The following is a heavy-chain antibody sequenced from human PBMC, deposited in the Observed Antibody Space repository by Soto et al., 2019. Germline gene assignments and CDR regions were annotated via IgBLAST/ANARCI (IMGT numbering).Heavy chain of an antibody. Sequence: EVQLLESGGGLVQPGGSLRLSCAASGFTFSDYAMSWVRQAPGKGLEWVSGISGSGAGTYYADSVKGRFTISRDNSKNTLYLQMNSPRAEDTALYYCAKDLRNLLSTGWYGVSHWGQGTLVTVSS. J-gene: IGHJ4*02. CDR2: ISGSGAGT. D-gene: IGHD6-19*01. V-gene: IGHV3-23*01. CDR1: GFTFSDYA. CDR3: AKDLRNLLSTGWYGVSH.